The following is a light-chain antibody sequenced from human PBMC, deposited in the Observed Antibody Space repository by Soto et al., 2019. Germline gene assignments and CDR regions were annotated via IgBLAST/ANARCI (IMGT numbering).Light chain of an antibody. CDR3: AAWDDSLSGDV. CDR2: RNN. Sequence: QSVLTQPPSASGTPGQRVTISCSGSSSNIGSNYVYWYQQLPGTAPKLLIYRNNQRPSGVPDRFSGSKSGTSASLPISGLRSEDEADYYCAAWDDSLSGDVFGGGTKLTVL. CDR1: SSNIGSNY. V-gene: IGLV1-47*01. J-gene: IGLJ3*02.